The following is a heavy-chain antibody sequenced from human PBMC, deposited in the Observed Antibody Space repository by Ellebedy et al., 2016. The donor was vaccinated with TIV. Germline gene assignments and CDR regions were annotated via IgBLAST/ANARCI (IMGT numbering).Heavy chain of an antibody. Sequence: GESLKISCKGSGYSFSNYWIAWVRQMPGKGLEYMGTIWPGDSDTRYSPSFQGQVTLSADKSSTTAYLQWGSLKASDTAIYYCARFDCGGDCFWSYWGQGTLVTVSS. CDR2: IWPGDSDT. V-gene: IGHV5-51*01. CDR1: GYSFSNYW. J-gene: IGHJ4*02. D-gene: IGHD2-21*01. CDR3: ARFDCGGDCFWSY.